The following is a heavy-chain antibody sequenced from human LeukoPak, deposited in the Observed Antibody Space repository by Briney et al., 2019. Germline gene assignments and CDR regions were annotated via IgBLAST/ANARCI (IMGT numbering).Heavy chain of an antibody. CDR2: INPNSGGT. J-gene: IGHJ6*02. V-gene: IGHV1-2*02. CDR3: AREPPWRQGMDV. CDR1: GYTFTGYY. Sequence: ASVKVSCKASGYTFTGYYMHWVRQAPGQGLEWMGWINPNSGGTNYAQKFQGRVTMTRDTSISTAYMELSRLRSDDTAVYYCAREPPWRQGMDVWGQGTTVTVSS. D-gene: IGHD3-3*01.